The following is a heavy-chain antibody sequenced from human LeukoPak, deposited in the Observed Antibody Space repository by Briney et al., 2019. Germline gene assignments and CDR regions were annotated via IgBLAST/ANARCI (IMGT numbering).Heavy chain of an antibody. CDR2: INSDGSST. D-gene: IGHD3-22*01. J-gene: IGHJ3*02. V-gene: IGHV3-74*01. CDR1: GFIFSRYW. Sequence: GGSLRLSCTVSGFIFSRYWMHWVRQAPGKGPVWMSRINSDGSSTAYADAVKGRFTISRDNSKNTLYLQMNSLRAEDTAVYYCARGDEDSSGYYSSAFDIWGQGTMVTVSS. CDR3: ARGDEDSSGYYSSAFDI.